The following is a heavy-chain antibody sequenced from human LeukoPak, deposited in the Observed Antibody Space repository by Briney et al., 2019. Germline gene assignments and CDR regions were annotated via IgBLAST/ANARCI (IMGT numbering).Heavy chain of an antibody. J-gene: IGHJ3*02. CDR2: INPNSGGT. CDR3: ARGTDDAFDI. Sequence: ASVKVSCKASGYTFTGNFIHWVRQAPGQGLEWMGWINPNSGGTNYAQKFQGRVTMTRDTSTSTVYMELSSLRSEDTAVYYCARGTDDAFDIWGQGTMVTVSS. V-gene: IGHV1-2*02. CDR1: GYTFTGNF. D-gene: IGHD1-7*01.